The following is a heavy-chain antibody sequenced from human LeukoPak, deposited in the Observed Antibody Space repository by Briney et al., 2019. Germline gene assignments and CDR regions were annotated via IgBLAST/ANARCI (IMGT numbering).Heavy chain of an antibody. Sequence: PGGSLRLSCAASGFTFSDYEMNWVRQAPGKGLEWVSYISGSGRSIEHADSVKGRFTISRDDAKTSLFLQMNSLRAEDTAVYYCVRRFDIWGRGTMVTVSS. CDR2: ISGSGRSI. CDR1: GFTFSDYE. CDR3: VRRFDI. J-gene: IGHJ3*02. V-gene: IGHV3-48*03.